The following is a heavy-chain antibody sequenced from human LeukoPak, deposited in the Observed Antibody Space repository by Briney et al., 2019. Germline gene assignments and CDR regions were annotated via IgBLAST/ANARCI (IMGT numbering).Heavy chain of an antibody. CDR3: ARRGYSYGSFPWFDP. CDR2: IYYSGST. V-gene: IGHV4-61*08. J-gene: IGHJ5*02. CDR1: GGSITSGGYS. D-gene: IGHD5-18*01. Sequence: SETLSLTCAVSGGSITSGGYSWSWIRQPPGKGLEWIGYIYYSGSTNYNPSLKSRVTISVDTSKNQFSLKLSSVTAADTAVYYCARRGYSYGSFPWFDPWGQGTLVTVSS.